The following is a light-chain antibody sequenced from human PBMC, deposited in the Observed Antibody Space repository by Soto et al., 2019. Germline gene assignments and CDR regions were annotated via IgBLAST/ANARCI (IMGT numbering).Light chain of an antibody. CDR1: QSVSSSY. V-gene: IGKV3-20*01. CDR2: GAS. Sequence: EIVLTQSPGTLSLSPGERATLSCRASQSVSSSYLAWYQQKPCQAPRLLIYGASSRATGIPDRFSGSGSGTDFTLTISRLEPEDVAVYYCQQYGSSPGFTFGPGTKVDIK. J-gene: IGKJ3*01. CDR3: QQYGSSPGFT.